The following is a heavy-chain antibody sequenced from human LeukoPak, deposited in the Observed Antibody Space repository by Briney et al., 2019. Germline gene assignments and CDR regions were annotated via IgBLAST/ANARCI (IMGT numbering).Heavy chain of an antibody. CDR1: GYTFTSYD. CDR2: MNPNSGNT. J-gene: IGHJ6*03. CDR3: ARGPLSDQKTADDFWSGYHYPNYYYYMDV. V-gene: IGHV1-8*03. Sequence: GASVKVSCKASGYTFTSYDINWVRQATGQGLEWMGWMNPNSGNTGYAQKFQGRVTITRNTSISTAYMELSSLRSEDTAVYYCARGPLSDQKTADDFWSGYHYPNYYYYMDVWGKGTTVTVSS. D-gene: IGHD3-3*01.